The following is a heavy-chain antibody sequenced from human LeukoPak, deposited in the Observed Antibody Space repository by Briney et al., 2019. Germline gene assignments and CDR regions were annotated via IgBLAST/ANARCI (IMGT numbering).Heavy chain of an antibody. CDR2: ISSSSSYI. CDR1: GFTFSSYW. J-gene: IGHJ4*02. CDR3: ARKTSSSSYII. D-gene: IGHD6-6*01. V-gene: IGHV3-21*01. Sequence: KAGGSLRLSCVVSGFTFSSYWMSWVRQAPGKGLEWVSSISSSSSYIYYADSVKGRFTISRDNAKNSLYLQMNSLRAEDTAVYYCARKTSSSSYIIGGQGTLVTASS.